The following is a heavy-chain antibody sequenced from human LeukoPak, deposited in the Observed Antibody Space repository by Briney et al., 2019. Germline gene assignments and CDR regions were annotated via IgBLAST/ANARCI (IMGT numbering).Heavy chain of an antibody. CDR1: GGSISSGGYY. J-gene: IGHJ4*02. D-gene: IGHD1/OR15-1a*01. CDR2: IYYSGST. V-gene: IGHV4-31*03. Sequence: SETLSLTCSVSGGSISSGGYYWSWIRQHPGKGLEWIGNIYYSGSTYYNPSLKSRVTISVDTSKNQFSLKLSSVTAADTAVYFCARGTPLRVLDYWGQGILVTVSS. CDR3: ARGTPLRVLDY.